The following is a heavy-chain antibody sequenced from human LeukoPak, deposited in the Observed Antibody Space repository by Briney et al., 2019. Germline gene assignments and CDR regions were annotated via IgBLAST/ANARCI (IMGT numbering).Heavy chain of an antibody. V-gene: IGHV3-7*01. CDR2: INEDGSNK. CDR1: GFSFSNHY. D-gene: IGHD6-19*01. Sequence: GGSLRLSCTASGFSFSNHYMRWIRQAPGKGLEWVANINEDGSNKWHLGSVKGRFTVSRDNARNSLYLQMNSPRVEDTAVYYCTRVIVAVPGYFDYFDFWGQGVLVTVSS. CDR3: TRVIVAVPGYFDYFDF. J-gene: IGHJ4*02.